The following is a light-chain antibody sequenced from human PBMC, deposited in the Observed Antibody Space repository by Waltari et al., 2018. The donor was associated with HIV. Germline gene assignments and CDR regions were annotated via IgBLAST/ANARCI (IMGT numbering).Light chain of an antibody. CDR3: CSYAGSSNWV. CDR1: SSDVGSYNL. Sequence: QSALTQPASVSGSPGQSLTISCTGSSSDVGSYNLVSWYQQHPGKAPKLMIYEVINRPSGVSNRFSGSKSGNTASLTISGLQAEDEADYYCCSYAGSSNWVFGGGTKLTVL. V-gene: IGLV2-23*02. CDR2: EVI. J-gene: IGLJ3*02.